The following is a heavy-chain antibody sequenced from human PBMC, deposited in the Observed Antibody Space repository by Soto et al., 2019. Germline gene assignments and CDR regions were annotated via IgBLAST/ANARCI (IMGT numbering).Heavy chain of an antibody. V-gene: IGHV5-51*01. CDR2: IYPGDSDT. Sequence: DSPPISWEFTGYSLTSYWIGWVRKMPGKGLEWMGIIYPGDSDTRYSPSFEGHVTISADKSISTAYLQWSSLKASDTAMYYCANGITGTTNWFDPWGQGNLVNVSA. D-gene: IGHD1-20*01. CDR1: GYSLTSYW. J-gene: IGHJ5*02. CDR3: ANGITGTTNWFDP.